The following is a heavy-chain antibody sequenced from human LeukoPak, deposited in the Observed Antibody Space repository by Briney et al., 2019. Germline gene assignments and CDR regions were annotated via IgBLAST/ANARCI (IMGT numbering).Heavy chain of an antibody. CDR3: ARSSYGAGSKPYCVDY. V-gene: IGHV4-39*01. CDR1: GGSISSSSYY. D-gene: IGHD3-10*01. Sequence: KASETLSLTCTVSGGSISSSSYYWAWIRQPPGKGLEYIGSYSGSTYYNPSLKSRVTISVDTSKKQFSLKLSSVTAADTAVYYCARSSYGAGSKPYCVDYWGQGTLVTVSS. CDR2: YSGST. J-gene: IGHJ4*02.